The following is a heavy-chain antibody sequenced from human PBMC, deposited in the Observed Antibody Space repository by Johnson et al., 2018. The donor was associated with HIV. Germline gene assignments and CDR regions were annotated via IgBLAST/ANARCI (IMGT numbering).Heavy chain of an antibody. J-gene: IGHJ3*02. CDR2: IAYDGRNK. CDR1: GFSFSGIA. Sequence: QLVESGGGVVQPESSLRLSCVVSGFSFSGIAMHWVRQAPATGLDWMEVIAYDGRNKQYTESVKGRFTISRDNSKNTMYLQRNSLRAEDTAVYYCAGGITMRMGVTGGAFDIWGQGTMVTVSS. D-gene: IGHD3-22*01. CDR3: AGGITMRMGVTGGAFDI. V-gene: IGHV3-30-3*01.